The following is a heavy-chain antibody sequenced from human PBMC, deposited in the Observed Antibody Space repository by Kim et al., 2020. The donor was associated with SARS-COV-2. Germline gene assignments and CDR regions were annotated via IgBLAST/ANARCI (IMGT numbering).Heavy chain of an antibody. D-gene: IGHD2-8*01. CDR2: INHSGST. CDR1: GGSFSGYY. J-gene: IGHJ4*02. CDR3: ARVIWLMGWFDY. Sequence: SETLSLTCAVYGGSFSGYYWSWIRQPPGKGLEWIGEINHSGSTNYNPSLKSRVTISVDTSKNQFSLKLSSVTAADTAVYYCARVIWLMGWFDYWGQGTLVTVSS. V-gene: IGHV4-34*01.